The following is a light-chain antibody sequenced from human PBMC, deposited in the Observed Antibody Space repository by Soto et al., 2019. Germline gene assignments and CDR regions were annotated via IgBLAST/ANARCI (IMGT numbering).Light chain of an antibody. CDR1: QSVSSK. CDR3: QQYNNWPPIT. Sequence: EIVMTQSTATLSVSPGERASLSFSASQSVSSKLAWYQQKPGQAPRLLIYGASTRATGIPARFSGSGSGTEFTLTISSLQSEDFAVYYCQQYNNWPPITFGQGTRLEIK. CDR2: GAS. J-gene: IGKJ5*01. V-gene: IGKV3-15*01.